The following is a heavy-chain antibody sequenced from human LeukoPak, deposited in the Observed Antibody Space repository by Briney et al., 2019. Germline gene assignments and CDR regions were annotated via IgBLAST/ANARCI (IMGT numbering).Heavy chain of an antibody. CDR1: GGSFSGYY. V-gene: IGHV4-31*11. CDR2: IYYSGST. J-gene: IGHJ3*02. CDR3: ARDTDAFDI. Sequence: SETLSLTCAVYGGSFSGYYWSWIRQHPGKGLEWIGYIYYSGSTYYNPSLKSRVTISVDTSKNQFSLKLSSVTAADTAVYYCARDTDAFDIWGQGTMVTVSS.